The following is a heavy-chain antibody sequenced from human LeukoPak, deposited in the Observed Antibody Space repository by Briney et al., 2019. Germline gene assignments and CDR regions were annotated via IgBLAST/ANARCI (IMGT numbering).Heavy chain of an antibody. J-gene: IGHJ6*03. CDR2: IYTSGST. CDR3: ARESSGSYTPYYYYMDV. D-gene: IGHD1-26*01. V-gene: IGHV4-4*07. CDR1: GGSISSYY. Sequence: SETLSLTCTVSGGSISSYYWSWIRQPAGKGLEWIGRIYTSGSTNYNPSLKSRVTMSVDTSKNQFSLKLSSVTAADTAVYYCARESSGSYTPYYYYMDVWGKGTTVTVSS.